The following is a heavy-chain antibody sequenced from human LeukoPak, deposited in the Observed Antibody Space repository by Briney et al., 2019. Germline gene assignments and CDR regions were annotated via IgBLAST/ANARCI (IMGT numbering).Heavy chain of an antibody. V-gene: IGHV3-64D*09. Sequence: GGSLRLSCSASGFTFSNYAMHWVRQAPGKGREYVSAVMGNGGSTYYADSLKGRFTISRENSKNTMYLQMSSLRAEDTAVYYWVKHYDSSGYYSSCDYWGQGTLVTVSS. CDR3: VKHYDSSGYYSSCDY. CDR1: GFTFSNYA. CDR2: VMGNGGST. J-gene: IGHJ4*02. D-gene: IGHD3-22*01.